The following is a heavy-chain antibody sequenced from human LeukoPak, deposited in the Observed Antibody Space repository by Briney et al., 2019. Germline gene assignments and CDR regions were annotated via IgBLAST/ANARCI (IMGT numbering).Heavy chain of an antibody. CDR2: ISWISGSI. V-gene: IGHV3-9*01. J-gene: IGHJ6*03. Sequence: GGSLRLSCGASGFTFDDYAMHWVRQAPGKGLEWVSGISWISGSIGYADSVKGRFTISRDSAKNSLYLQMNSLRAEDTALYYCAKAAGYIDYNNYWRVGSYFYYMDVWGKGTTVTVSS. D-gene: IGHD4-11*01. CDR1: GFTFDDYA. CDR3: AKAAGYIDYNNYWRVGSYFYYMDV.